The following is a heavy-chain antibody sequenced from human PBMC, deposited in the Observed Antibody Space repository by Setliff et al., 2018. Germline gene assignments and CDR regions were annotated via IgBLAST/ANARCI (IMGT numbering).Heavy chain of an antibody. CDR1: NGSLTNFY. V-gene: IGHV4-59*03. D-gene: IGHD1-26*01. Sequence: SETLSLTCSLSNGSLTNFYWAWIRQTPGKGLEWIGYIYYRGNTNYNPSLRGRVTISGDTSTNQFSLRLNSVTPADTAVYFCARDNTILGATDYWGQGALVTVSS. CDR3: ARDNTILGATDY. CDR2: IYYRGNT. J-gene: IGHJ4*02.